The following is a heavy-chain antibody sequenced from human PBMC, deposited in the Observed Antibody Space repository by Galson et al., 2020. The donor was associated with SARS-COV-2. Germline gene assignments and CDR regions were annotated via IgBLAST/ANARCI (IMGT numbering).Heavy chain of an antibody. D-gene: IGHD3-10*01. V-gene: IGHV3-48*02. CDR2: ISSSSSTI. CDR1: GFTFSSYS. CDR3: ARETGDYHTKFDY. Sequence: GESLKISCAASGFTFSSYSMNWVRQAPGKGLEWVSYISSSSSTIYYADSVKGRFTISRDNAKNSLYLQMNSLRDEDTAVYYCARETGDYHTKFDYWGQGTLVTVSS. J-gene: IGHJ4*02.